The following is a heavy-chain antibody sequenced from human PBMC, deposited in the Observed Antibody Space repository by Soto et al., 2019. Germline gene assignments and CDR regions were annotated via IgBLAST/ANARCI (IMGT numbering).Heavy chain of an antibody. CDR3: ANGGRPNLPGY. V-gene: IGHV4-59*03. J-gene: IGHJ4*02. D-gene: IGHD2-8*01. CDR2: IYDSGSP. CDR1: GGSISVCY. Sequence: SETLCLTCTISGGSISVCYWSWICQPPGQALEWIGYIYDSGSPYYNPSLRSRVIISADTSKTQISLKLTSATAADTAVYYCANGGRPNLPGYWGQRTLVIVSS.